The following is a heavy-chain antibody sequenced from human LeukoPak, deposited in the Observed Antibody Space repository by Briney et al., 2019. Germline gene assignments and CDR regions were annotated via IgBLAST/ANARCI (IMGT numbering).Heavy chain of an antibody. D-gene: IGHD1-26*01. CDR1: GFTVNSHY. V-gene: IGHV3-53*01. CDR3: ATVAGGTYHFDL. J-gene: IGHJ4*02. CDR2: IYDGGTT. Sequence: PGGSLRLSCAASGFTVNSHYMSWVRQAPGKGLEWVSIIYDGGTTSYEDSVKGRLTISRDNSNNILYLQMSSLRAEDTAVYYCATVAGGTYHFDLWGQGALVTVSS.